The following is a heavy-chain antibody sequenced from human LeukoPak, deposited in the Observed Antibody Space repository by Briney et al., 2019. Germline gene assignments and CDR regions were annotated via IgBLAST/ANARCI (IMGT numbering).Heavy chain of an antibody. CDR3: ARGVSGIAARRYVYYGMDV. CDR1: GGSISGYY. J-gene: IGHJ6*02. V-gene: IGHV4-59*01. D-gene: IGHD6-6*01. CDR2: IYYNGIS. Sequence: SETLSLTCTVSGGSISGYYWSWIRQPPGKGLEWIAYIYYNGISNYNPSLKSRVIISVDSSKNQFSLKLTSVTAADTAVYYCARGVSGIAARRYVYYGMDVWGQGTTVTVSS.